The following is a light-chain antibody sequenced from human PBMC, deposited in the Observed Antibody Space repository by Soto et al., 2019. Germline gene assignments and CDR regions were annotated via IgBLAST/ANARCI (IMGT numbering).Light chain of an antibody. Sequence: EIVLTQSPGTLSLSPGERATLSCRASQSVSSSYLAWYQQEPGQAPRLLIYGASSRATGIPDRFSGSGSGTDSTLTISRLEPEDFAVYYCQQYGSSPGTFGQGTKVDI. CDR1: QSVSSSY. CDR2: GAS. V-gene: IGKV3-20*01. CDR3: QQYGSSPGT. J-gene: IGKJ1*01.